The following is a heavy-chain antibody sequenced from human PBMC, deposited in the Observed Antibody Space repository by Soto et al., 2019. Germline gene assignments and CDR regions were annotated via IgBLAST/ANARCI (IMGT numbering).Heavy chain of an antibody. D-gene: IGHD2-8*01. J-gene: IGHJ4*02. CDR3: GRCNGDDCHAPFDY. Sequence: QVQLVESGGGVVQPGGSLRLSCAASGFTFSNFGMHWVRQAPGKGLEWVVDITKNGRNKDYADSVKGRLAISRDNSKNTLELQMNSMRVEDTAMYYCGRCNGDDCHAPFDYWGQGTLVTVSS. CDR1: GFTFSNFG. CDR2: ITKNGRNK. V-gene: IGHV3-30*03.